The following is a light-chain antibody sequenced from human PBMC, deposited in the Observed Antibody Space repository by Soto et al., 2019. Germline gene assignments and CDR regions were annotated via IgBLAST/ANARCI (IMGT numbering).Light chain of an antibody. Sequence: QSVLTQPPSASGTPGQRVTISCSGSSSHIGSNTVNWYQQLPGTAPKLLIYSNNQRPSGVPDRFSGSKSGTSASLAISGLQSEDEADYDCAAWDYSLNARVFGTGTKLTVL. CDR3: AAWDYSLNARV. CDR2: SNN. V-gene: IGLV1-44*01. J-gene: IGLJ1*01. CDR1: SSHIGSNT.